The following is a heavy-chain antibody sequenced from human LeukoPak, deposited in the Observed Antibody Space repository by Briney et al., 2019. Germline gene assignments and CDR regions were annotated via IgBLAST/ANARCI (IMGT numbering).Heavy chain of an antibody. CDR2: FDPEDGET. V-gene: IGHV1-24*01. CDR1: GYTLTDLS. D-gene: IGHD1-1*01. J-gene: IGHJ4*02. CDR3: ATDRNILEPALYYFDY. Sequence: ASVKVSCKVSGYTLTDLSMHWVRQAPGKGLEWMGGFDPEDGETIYAQKFQGRVTMTEDTSTDTAYMELSSLRSEDTAVYYCATDRNILEPALYYFDYWGQGTLVTVSS.